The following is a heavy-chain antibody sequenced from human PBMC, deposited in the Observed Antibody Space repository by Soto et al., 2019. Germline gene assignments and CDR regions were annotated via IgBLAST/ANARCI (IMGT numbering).Heavy chain of an antibody. CDR3: ARSYGSGSPNWFDP. J-gene: IGHJ5*02. D-gene: IGHD3-10*01. Sequence: SETLSLTCTVSGGSISSYYWSWIRQPPGKGLEWIGYIYYSGSTNYNPSLKSRVTISVDTSKNQFSLKLSSVTAADTAVYYCARSYGSGSPNWFDPWGQGTLVTAPQ. V-gene: IGHV4-59*01. CDR1: GGSISSYY. CDR2: IYYSGST.